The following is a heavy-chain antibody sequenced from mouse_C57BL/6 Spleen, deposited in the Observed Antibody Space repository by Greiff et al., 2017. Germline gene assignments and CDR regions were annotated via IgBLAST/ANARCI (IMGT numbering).Heavy chain of an antibody. V-gene: IGHV5-9*04. CDR2: ISGGGGNT. D-gene: IGHD1-1*01. Sequence: EVKVVESGGGLVKPGGSLKLSCAASGFTFSSYTMSWVRQTPAKRLEWVATISGGGGNTYYPDSVKGRSTLSIDNAKNTLCLQMISLRSEDAAVYYCSRHRYGSSPAWFAYWGQGTLGTVSA. CDR1: GFTFSSYT. J-gene: IGHJ3*01. CDR3: SRHRYGSSPAWFAY.